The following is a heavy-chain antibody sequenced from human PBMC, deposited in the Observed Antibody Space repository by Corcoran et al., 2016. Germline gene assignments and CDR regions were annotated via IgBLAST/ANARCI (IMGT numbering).Heavy chain of an antibody. J-gene: IGHJ6*02. CDR2: IIPIFGTA. CDR1: GYTFTSYA. V-gene: IGHV1-69*13. CDR3: ARECGVLRFLEWLSPLYYYGRDV. D-gene: IGHD3-3*01. Sequence: QVQLVQSGAEVKKPGASVKVSCKASGYTFTSYAMHWVRQAPGQRLEWMGWIIPIFGTANYAQKFQGRVTITADKSTGTAYMELSSLRSEDTAVYYCARECGVLRFLEWLSPLYYYGRDVWGQGTTVTVSS.